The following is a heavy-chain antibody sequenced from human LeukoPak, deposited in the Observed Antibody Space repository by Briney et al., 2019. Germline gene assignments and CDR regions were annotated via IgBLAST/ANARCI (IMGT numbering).Heavy chain of an antibody. D-gene: IGHD3-16*01. CDR1: GGSFSGYY. V-gene: IGHV4-34*03. CDR2: INHSGST. CDR3: WRSPYLSVYPLDY. Sequence: SETLSLTCAAYGGSFSGYYWSWIRQPPGKGLEWIGEINHSGSTNNNPYLKSRVTILVNTSENQFFFQLSSVTSAETAVYSVWRSPYLSVYPLDYWGQGTLVTVSS. J-gene: IGHJ4*02.